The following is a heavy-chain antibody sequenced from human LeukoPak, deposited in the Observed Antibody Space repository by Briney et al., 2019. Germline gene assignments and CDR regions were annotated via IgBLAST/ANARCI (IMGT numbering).Heavy chain of an antibody. CDR2: IYYSGST. CDR1: GGSISSGGYY. J-gene: IGHJ4*02. D-gene: IGHD3-10*01. Sequence: SQTPSLTCTVSGGSISSGGYYWSWIRQHPGKGLEWIGYIYYSGSTYYNPSLKSRVTISVDTSKNQFSLKLSSVTAADTAVYYCAREGIYYFDYWGQGTLVTVSS. V-gene: IGHV4-31*03. CDR3: AREGIYYFDY.